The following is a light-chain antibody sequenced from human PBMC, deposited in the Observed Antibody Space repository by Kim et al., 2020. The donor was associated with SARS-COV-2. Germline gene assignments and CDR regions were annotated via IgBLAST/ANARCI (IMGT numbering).Light chain of an antibody. J-gene: IGKJ4*01. V-gene: IGKV3-15*01. Sequence: VSPGESATLSCRASQSVRTNLAWYQQKPGQAPRLVIYGSPTRAAAFPARFSGSGSGTEFTLTITSLQSEDFAVYYCQHYDDWPLTFGGGTKVEIK. CDR2: GSP. CDR1: QSVRTN. CDR3: QHYDDWPLT.